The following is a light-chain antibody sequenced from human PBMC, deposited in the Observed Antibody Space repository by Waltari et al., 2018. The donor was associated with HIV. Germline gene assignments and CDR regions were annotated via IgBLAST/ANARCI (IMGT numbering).Light chain of an antibody. J-gene: IGLJ2*01. CDR2: DNN. CDR1: SSNIGEPRYG. Sequence: QSVLTQPPSVSGVPGQTVTISCTGTSSNIGEPRYGAHWYQHLPGTAPKLLIYDNNNRPSGVPARFSGFKSGASASLVITGVQAEDVADYYCQSYDRNLPGIVFGGGTKLTV. V-gene: IGLV1-40*01. CDR3: QSYDRNLPGIV.